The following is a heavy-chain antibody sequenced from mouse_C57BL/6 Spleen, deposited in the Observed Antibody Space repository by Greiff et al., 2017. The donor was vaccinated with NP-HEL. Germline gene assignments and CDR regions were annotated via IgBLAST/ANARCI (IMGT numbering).Heavy chain of an antibody. J-gene: IGHJ3*01. Sequence: EVKLVESGGGLVKPGGSLKLSCAASGFTFSDYGMHWVRQAPEKGLEWVAYISSGSSTIYYADTVKGRFTISRDNAKNTLFLQMTSLRSEDTAMYYCARSGSSYLAWFAYWGKGTLVTVSA. D-gene: IGHD1-1*01. V-gene: IGHV5-17*01. CDR1: GFTFSDYG. CDR3: ARSGSSYLAWFAY. CDR2: ISSGSSTI.